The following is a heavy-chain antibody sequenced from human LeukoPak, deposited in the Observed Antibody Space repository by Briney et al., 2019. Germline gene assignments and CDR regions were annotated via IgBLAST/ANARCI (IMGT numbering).Heavy chain of an antibody. CDR2: IYYSGST. CDR1: GGSIRSVTYY. Sequence: SETLSLTCTVTGGSIRSVTYYWGWIRQHPGKGLEWVGLIYYSGSTYYNPSLKSRVTISVDTSKNQFSLKLSSVTAADTAVYYCARLIFASRWRSNLYYFDYWGQGTLVTVSS. CDR3: ARLIFASRWRSNLYYFDY. J-gene: IGHJ4*02. D-gene: IGHD3-9*01. V-gene: IGHV4-39*07.